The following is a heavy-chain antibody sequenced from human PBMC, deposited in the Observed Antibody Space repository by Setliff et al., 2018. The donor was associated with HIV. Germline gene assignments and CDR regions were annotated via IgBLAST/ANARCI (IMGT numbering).Heavy chain of an antibody. CDR2: IYFNGNT. CDR1: GASLTGYY. J-gene: IGHJ2*01. D-gene: IGHD1-26*01. Sequence: PSETLSLTCTVSGASLTGYYWSWIRQHPGKGLEWIGYIYFNGNTNLNPSLESRLTISVDTSKNQFSLKLNSVTAADTAVYCCVREVGYFDFWGRGTLVTVSS. V-gene: IGHV4-59*01. CDR3: VREVGYFDF.